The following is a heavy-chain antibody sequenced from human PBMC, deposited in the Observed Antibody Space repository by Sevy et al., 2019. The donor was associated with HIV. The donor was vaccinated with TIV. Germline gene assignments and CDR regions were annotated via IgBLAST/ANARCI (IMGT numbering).Heavy chain of an antibody. J-gene: IGHJ4*02. CDR3: ARDWGTAHTAILYYFDF. V-gene: IGHV3-30*04. Sequence: GSLRLSCAASTFTFGHYAMHWVRQAPGKGLQWVAGISYEGSNEYYTDSVKGRFTISRDNSKNTLNLEMNKLRVEDTALYYCARDWGTAHTAILYYFDFWGQGIPVTVSS. D-gene: IGHD3-16*01. CDR2: ISYEGSNE. CDR1: TFTFGHYA.